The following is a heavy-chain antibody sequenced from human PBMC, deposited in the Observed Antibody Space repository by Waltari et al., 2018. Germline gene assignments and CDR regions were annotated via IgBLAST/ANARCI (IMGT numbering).Heavy chain of an antibody. CDR3: ARVDTATNWFDP. CDR1: GGSISSYY. CDR2: IYYSGST. Sequence: QVQLQESGPGLVKPSETLSLTCTVSGGSISSYYWSWIRQPPGKGLEWIVYIYYSGSTNYIPSLKSRVTISVDTSKTQFSVKLSSVTAADTAVYYCARVDTATNWFDPWGQGTLVTVSS. V-gene: IGHV4-59*01. D-gene: IGHD5-18*01. J-gene: IGHJ5*02.